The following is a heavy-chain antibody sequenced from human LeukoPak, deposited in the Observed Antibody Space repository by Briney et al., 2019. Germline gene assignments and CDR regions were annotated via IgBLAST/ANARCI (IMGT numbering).Heavy chain of an antibody. CDR2: VSTDSTYT. V-gene: IGHV3-11*05. J-gene: IGHJ2*01. CDR1: GFTFSDYY. Sequence: GGSLRLSCTASGFTFSDYYMTWIRQAPGKGLECLSYVSTDSTYTNYADSVKGRFTISRDNAKSSLYLQLNSLTAEDTAVYYCTREDNWYFDLWGRGTLVTVSS. CDR3: TREDNWYFDL.